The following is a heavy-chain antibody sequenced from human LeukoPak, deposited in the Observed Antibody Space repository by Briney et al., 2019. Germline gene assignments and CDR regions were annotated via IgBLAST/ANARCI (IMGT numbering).Heavy chain of an antibody. CDR2: IYISGSA. CDR1: GGSISSGSYY. CDR3: ARVTGDNWFDP. J-gene: IGHJ5*02. Sequence: PSQTLSLTCTVSGGSISSGSYYWSWIRQPAGRGLEWIGRIYISGSANYNPSLKSRVTMSVDTSKNQFSLKLSSVTAADTAVYYCARVTGDNWFDPWGQGTLVTVSS. D-gene: IGHD7-27*01. V-gene: IGHV4-61*02.